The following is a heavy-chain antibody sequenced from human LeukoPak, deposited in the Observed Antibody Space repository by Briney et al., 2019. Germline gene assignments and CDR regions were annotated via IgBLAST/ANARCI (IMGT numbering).Heavy chain of an antibody. Sequence: GGSLRLSCAASGFTFSFYGMSWVRQAPGKGLEWVSYISSSSSTIYYADSVKGRFTISRDSAKNSLYLQMNSLRAEDTAVYYCARDVGVWGQGTLVTVSS. CDR1: GFTFSFYG. D-gene: IGHD3-10*01. V-gene: IGHV3-48*01. CDR3: ARDVGV. CDR2: ISSSSSTI. J-gene: IGHJ4*02.